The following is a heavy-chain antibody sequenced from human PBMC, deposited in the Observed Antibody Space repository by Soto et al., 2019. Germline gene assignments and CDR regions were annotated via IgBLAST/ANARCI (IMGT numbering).Heavy chain of an antibody. CDR3: ARVPVLGYCSSTSCYKPLGPYGMDV. J-gene: IGHJ6*02. CDR1: GYTFTSYA. D-gene: IGHD2-2*02. CDR2: INAGNGNT. V-gene: IGHV1-3*01. Sequence: ASVKVSCKASGYTFTSYAMHWVRQAPGQRLEWMGWINAGNGNTKYSQKFQGRVTITRDTSASTAYMELSSLRSEDTAVYYCARVPVLGYCSSTSCYKPLGPYGMDVCGQGTTVTVSS.